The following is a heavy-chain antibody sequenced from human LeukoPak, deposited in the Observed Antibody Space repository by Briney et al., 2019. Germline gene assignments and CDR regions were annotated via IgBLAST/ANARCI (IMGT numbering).Heavy chain of an antibody. V-gene: IGHV3-30*18. CDR3: AKDSDSYLFDY. J-gene: IGHJ4*02. D-gene: IGHD2-2*01. Sequence: PGGSLRLSCAASGFTFSSYGMHWVRQAPGKGLEWVAVISYDGSNKYYADSVKGRFTISRDNSKNTLYLQMSSLRAEDTAVYYCAKDSDSYLFDYWGQGTLVTVSS. CDR2: ISYDGSNK. CDR1: GFTFSSYG.